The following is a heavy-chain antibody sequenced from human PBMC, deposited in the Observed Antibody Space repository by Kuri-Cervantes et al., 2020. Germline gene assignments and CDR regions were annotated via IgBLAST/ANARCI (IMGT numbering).Heavy chain of an antibody. CDR1: GFTFSSYS. J-gene: IGHJ6*02. CDR2: IWYDGSNK. Sequence: GESLKISCAASGFTFSSYSMHWVRQAPGKGLEWVAVIWYDGSNKYYADSVKGRFTISRDNSKNTLYLQMNSLRAEDTAVYYCAKEGGSYYAYYYYGMDVWGQGTTVTVSS. D-gene: IGHD1-26*01. CDR3: AKEGGSYYAYYYYGMDV. V-gene: IGHV3-30*02.